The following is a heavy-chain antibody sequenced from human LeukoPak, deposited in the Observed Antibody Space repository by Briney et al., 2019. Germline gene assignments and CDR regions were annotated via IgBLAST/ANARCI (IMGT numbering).Heavy chain of an antibody. CDR1: GYTFTSYA. CDR3: ARDPDILLGVNFDY. D-gene: IGHD2-21*01. V-gene: IGHV1-3*02. Sequence: ASVKVSCKASGYTFTSYAMHWVRQAPGQRLEWMGWSNAGNGNTKYSQEFQGRVTITRDTSASTAYMELSSLRAEDTAVYYCARDPDILLGVNFDYWGQGALVIVSS. J-gene: IGHJ4*02. CDR2: SNAGNGNT.